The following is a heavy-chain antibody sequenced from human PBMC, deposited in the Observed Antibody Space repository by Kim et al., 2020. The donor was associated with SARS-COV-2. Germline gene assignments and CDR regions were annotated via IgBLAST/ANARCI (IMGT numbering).Heavy chain of an antibody. V-gene: IGHV5-51*01. CDR2: IFPGNSDT. D-gene: IGHD3-10*01. CDR3: ARRDGYGAATYYKEWLDP. Sequence: GESLKISCKGSGYSFTGYWIGWVRQVPGKGLEWMGTIFPGNSDTRYSPSFQGQVTFSADKSINTAYLQWSSLKASDTATYYCARRDGYGAATYYKEWLDPWGQGTLVTVSS. CDR1: GYSFTGYW. J-gene: IGHJ5*02.